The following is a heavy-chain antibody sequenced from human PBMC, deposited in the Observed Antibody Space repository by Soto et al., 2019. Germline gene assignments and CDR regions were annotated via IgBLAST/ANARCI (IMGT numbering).Heavy chain of an antibody. Sequence: PGGSLRLSCAASGSISTTTPLSWVRQAPGKGLEWVSTISGRGTNTYYADSVKGRFIISRDNLKNTVNLQMNGLGVEDTAIYYCATSFRYFDKWGQGTRVTVSS. CDR2: ISGRGTNT. CDR1: GSISTTTP. V-gene: IGHV3-23*01. J-gene: IGHJ4*02. CDR3: ATSFRYFDK.